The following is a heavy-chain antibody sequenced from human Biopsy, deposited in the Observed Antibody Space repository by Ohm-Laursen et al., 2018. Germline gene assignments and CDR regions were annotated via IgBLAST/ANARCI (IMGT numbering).Heavy chain of an antibody. CDR3: VRQGGYFQN. CDR2: VYYTGNT. Sequence: GTLSLTYSVSGGSVGSGTFHWGWIRQPPGKGLEWIGRVYYTGNTNYNPSLKSRVTISMDMFKNQFSLRLSSVTAADTAVYYCVRQGGYFQNWGPGSQVAVSS. CDR1: GGSVGSGTFH. V-gene: IGHV4-61*01. D-gene: IGHD5-12*01. J-gene: IGHJ1*01.